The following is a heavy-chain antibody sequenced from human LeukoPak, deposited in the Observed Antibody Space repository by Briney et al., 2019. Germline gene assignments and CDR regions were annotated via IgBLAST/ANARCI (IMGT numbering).Heavy chain of an antibody. CDR2: ISAYNGNT. Sequence: ASVKVSCKASGYTFTRYGISWVRQAPGQGLEWMGWISAYNGNTNYAQKLQGRVTMTTDTSTSTAYMELRSLRSDDTAVYYCARSERGWSFNLFDPWGQGTLVTVSS. CDR3: ARSERGWSFNLFDP. V-gene: IGHV1-18*01. D-gene: IGHD6-19*01. J-gene: IGHJ5*02. CDR1: GYTFTRYG.